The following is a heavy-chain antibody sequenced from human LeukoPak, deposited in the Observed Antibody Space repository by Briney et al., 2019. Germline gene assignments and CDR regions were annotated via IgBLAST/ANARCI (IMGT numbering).Heavy chain of an antibody. D-gene: IGHD2-15*01. CDR3: ARDMAKVVVAATYYYYGMDV. V-gene: IGHV3-11*01. J-gene: IGHJ6*02. CDR2: ISSSGSTI. CDR1: GFTFSDYY. Sequence: PGGSLRLSCAASGFTFSDYYMSWTRQAPGKGLEWVSYISSSGSTIYYADSVKGRFTISRDNAKNSLYLQMNSLRAEDTAVYYCARDMAKVVVAATYYYYGMDVWGQGTTVTVSS.